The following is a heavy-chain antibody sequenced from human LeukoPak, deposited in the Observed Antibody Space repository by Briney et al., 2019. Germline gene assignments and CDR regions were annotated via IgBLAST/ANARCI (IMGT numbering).Heavy chain of an antibody. Sequence: ASVKASCKASGYTFTGYYMHWVRQAPGQGLEWMGWINPNSGGTNYAQKFQGRVTMTRDTSISTAYMELSSLRSEDTAVYYCASYYGDYNYWGQGTLVTVSS. CDR2: INPNSGGT. D-gene: IGHD4-17*01. CDR3: ASYYGDYNY. CDR1: GYTFTGYY. V-gene: IGHV1-2*02. J-gene: IGHJ4*02.